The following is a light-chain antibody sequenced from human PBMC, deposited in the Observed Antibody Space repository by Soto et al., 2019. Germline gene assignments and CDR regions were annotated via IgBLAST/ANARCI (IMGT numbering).Light chain of an antibody. V-gene: IGKV1-5*03. J-gene: IGKJ2*01. CDR2: KAS. Sequence: DIQMTQSPSTLSASVGDRVTITCRASQSISHWLAWYQQKPGKAPKVLIYKASTLQTGVPSRFSGSGSGTEFTLTISSLQPDDFATYYCQLYNTYSPTFGHGTKLEIK. CDR1: QSISHW. CDR3: QLYNTYSPT.